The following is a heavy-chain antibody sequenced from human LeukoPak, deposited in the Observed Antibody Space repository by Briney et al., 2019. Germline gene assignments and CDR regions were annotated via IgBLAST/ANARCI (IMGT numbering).Heavy chain of an antibody. V-gene: IGHV1-2*02. CDR1: GYTFTGYY. CDR2: INPNSGGT. D-gene: IGHD3-10*01. CDR3: ARAPMVRGVIVWFDP. Sequence: ASVTVSCKASGYTFTGYYMHWVRQAPGQGLEWMGWINPNSGGTNYAQKFQGRVTMTRDTTISTAYMELSRLRSDDTAVYDCARAPMVRGVIVWFDPWGQGTLVTVSS. J-gene: IGHJ5*02.